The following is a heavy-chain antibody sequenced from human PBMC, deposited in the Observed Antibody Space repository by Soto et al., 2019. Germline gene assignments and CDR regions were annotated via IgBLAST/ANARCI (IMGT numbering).Heavy chain of an antibody. J-gene: IGHJ5*02. CDR1: GGSFSGYY. Sequence: SETLSLTCAVYGGSFSGYYWSWIRQPPGKGLEWIGEINHSGSTNYNPSLKSRVTISVDTSKNQFSLKLSSVTAADTAVYYCARGPTTSWFDPWGQGTLVTVSS. CDR2: INHSGST. CDR3: ARGPTTSWFDP. D-gene: IGHD4-17*01. V-gene: IGHV4-34*01.